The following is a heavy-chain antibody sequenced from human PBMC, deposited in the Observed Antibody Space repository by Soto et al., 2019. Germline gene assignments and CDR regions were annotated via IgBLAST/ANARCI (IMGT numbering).Heavy chain of an antibody. CDR3: ARAIFSYCSGGSCYSGALDY. V-gene: IGHV3-66*01. D-gene: IGHD2-15*01. CDR1: GFTVSSNY. Sequence: GGSLRLSCAASGFTVSSNYMSWVRQAPGKGLEWVSVIYSGGSTYYADSVKGRFTISRDNSKNTLYLQMNSLRAEDTAVNYCARAIFSYCSGGSCYSGALDYWGQGTLVTVSS. CDR2: IYSGGST. J-gene: IGHJ4*02.